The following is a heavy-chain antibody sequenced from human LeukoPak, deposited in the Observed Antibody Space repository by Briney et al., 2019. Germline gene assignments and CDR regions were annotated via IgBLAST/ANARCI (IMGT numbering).Heavy chain of an antibody. V-gene: IGHV4-59*01. CDR2: IYYSGST. Sequence: SETLSLTCTVSGGSISSYYWSWIRQPPGKGLEWIGYIYYSGSTNYNPSLKSRVTISVDTSKNQFSLKLSSVTAADTAVYYCAGEHRYYYDSSGYPGAFDIWGQGTMVTVSS. D-gene: IGHD3-22*01. J-gene: IGHJ3*02. CDR1: GGSISSYY. CDR3: AGEHRYYYDSSGYPGAFDI.